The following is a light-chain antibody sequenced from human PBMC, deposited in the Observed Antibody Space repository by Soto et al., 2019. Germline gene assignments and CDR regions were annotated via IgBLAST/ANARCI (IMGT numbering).Light chain of an antibody. Sequence: NFMLTRPHSVSESPGKTVTISCTGNSGSIASNYVQWFQHRPGSAPTTVIYEDNQRPSGVPDRFSGSIDSSSNSASLTISGLKTEDEADYCCQSYHSSNWVFGGGTKLTVL. CDR1: SGSIASNY. CDR3: QSYHSSNWV. CDR2: EDN. J-gene: IGLJ2*01. V-gene: IGLV6-57*02.